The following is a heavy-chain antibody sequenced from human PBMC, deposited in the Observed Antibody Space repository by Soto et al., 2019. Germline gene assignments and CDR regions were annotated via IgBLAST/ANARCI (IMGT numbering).Heavy chain of an antibody. CDR3: AKPWDGLLPLTDAFDI. D-gene: IGHD2-15*01. CDR2: ISTTSFTI. V-gene: IGHV3-48*01. CDR1: GFSFSTYN. Sequence: PGWSLRLSCAASGFSFSTYNMDLVRQAPGKGPEWIAYISTTSFTIYYADSVKGRFTISRDNSKNTLYLQMNSLRAEDMAVYYCAKPWDGLLPLTDAFDIWGEGTMVTVSS. J-gene: IGHJ3*02.